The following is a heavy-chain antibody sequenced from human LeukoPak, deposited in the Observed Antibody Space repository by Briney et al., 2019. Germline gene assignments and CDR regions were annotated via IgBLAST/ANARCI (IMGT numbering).Heavy chain of an antibody. CDR2: IYSGGST. V-gene: IGHV3-53*01. Sequence: GGSLRLSCAASGFTVSSNYLSWVRQAPGKGLEYVPIIYSGGSTYYADAVKGRFTISRDNSKNTLYLQMNSLRAEDTAVYYCARAAPGGEYYFDYWGQGTLVTVSS. CDR1: GFTVSSNY. D-gene: IGHD6-6*01. J-gene: IGHJ4*02. CDR3: ARAAPGGEYYFDY.